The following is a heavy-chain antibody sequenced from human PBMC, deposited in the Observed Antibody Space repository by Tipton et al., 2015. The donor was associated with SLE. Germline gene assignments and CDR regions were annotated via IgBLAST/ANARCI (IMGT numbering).Heavy chain of an antibody. CDR1: GFTFSSYW. CDR2: IKQDGSEK. CDR3: ARASTWGAVAGTGFDS. V-gene: IGHV3-7*01. Sequence: GSLRLSCAASGFTFSSYWMSWVRQAPGKGLEWVANIKQDGSEKYYVDSVKGRFTISRDNAKNSLYLQMNSLRAEDTAVYYCARASTWGAVAGTGFDSWGQGTLVTVSS. J-gene: IGHJ4*02. D-gene: IGHD6-19*01.